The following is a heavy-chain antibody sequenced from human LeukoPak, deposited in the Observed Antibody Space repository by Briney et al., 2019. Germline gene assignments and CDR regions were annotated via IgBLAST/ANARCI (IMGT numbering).Heavy chain of an antibody. CDR1: GFTFSDYY. Sequence: GGSLRLSCAASGFTFSDYYMSWIRQAPGKGLEWVPYISSSGSTIYYADSVKGRFTISRDNAKNSLYLQMNSLRAEDTAVYYCARDSRYSNYDGYYYYYMDVWGKGTTVTVSS. CDR3: ARDSRYSNYDGYYYYYMDV. V-gene: IGHV3-11*01. J-gene: IGHJ6*03. D-gene: IGHD4-11*01. CDR2: ISSSGSTI.